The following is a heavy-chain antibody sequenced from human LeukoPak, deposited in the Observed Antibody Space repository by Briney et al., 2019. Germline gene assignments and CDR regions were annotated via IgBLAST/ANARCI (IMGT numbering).Heavy chain of an antibody. CDR3: ARRWELQYYFDY. CDR1: GFTFSGYF. CDR2: ISNSGSTI. J-gene: IGHJ4*02. Sequence: PGGSLRLSCAASGFTFSGYFMSWIRQAPQKGLEWVSYISNSGSTIYYADSVKGRFTISRDNAKNSLYLQMNSLRAEDTAVYYCARRWELQYYFDYWGQGTLVTVSS. D-gene: IGHD1-26*01. V-gene: IGHV3-11*01.